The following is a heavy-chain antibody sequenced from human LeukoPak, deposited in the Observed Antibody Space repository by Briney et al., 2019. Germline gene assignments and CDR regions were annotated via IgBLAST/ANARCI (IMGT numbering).Heavy chain of an antibody. CDR1: GFTFSDYY. D-gene: IGHD2-15*01. V-gene: IGHV3-11*04. J-gene: IGHJ4*02. Sequence: PGGSLRLSCAASGFTFSDYYMSWIRQAPGKGLEWVSYISSSGSTIYYADSAKGRFTISRDNAKNSLYLQMNSLRAEDTAVYYCARAEGLVVVAATIDYWGQGTLVTVSS. CDR2: ISSSGSTI. CDR3: ARAEGLVVVAATIDY.